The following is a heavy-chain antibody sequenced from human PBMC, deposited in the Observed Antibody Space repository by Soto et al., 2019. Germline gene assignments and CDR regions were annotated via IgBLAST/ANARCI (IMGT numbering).Heavy chain of an antibody. CDR3: AKDLVGSNADYFDY. D-gene: IGHD2-15*01. V-gene: IGHV3-23*01. Sequence: GSLXXXCAASGFTFSSYAMSWVRQAPGKGLEWVSAISGSGGSTYYADSVKGRFTISRDNSKNTLYLQMNSLRAEDTAVYYCAKDLVGSNADYFDYWGQGTLVTVSS. CDR2: ISGSGGST. CDR1: GFTFSSYA. J-gene: IGHJ4*02.